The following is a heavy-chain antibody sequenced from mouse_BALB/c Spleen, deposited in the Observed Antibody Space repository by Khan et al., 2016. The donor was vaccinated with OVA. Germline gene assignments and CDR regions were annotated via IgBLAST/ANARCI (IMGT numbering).Heavy chain of an antibody. CDR3: ARHEDI. D-gene: IGHD1-3*01. J-gene: IGHJ2*01. CDR2: IWAGGST. V-gene: IGHV2-9*02. Sequence: QVQLKESGPGLVAPSQSLSITCTVSGFSLTSYCVHWVRQPPGKGLEWLGVIWAGGSTNYNSALMSRLSISKDNSPSQVFLKMNSLQTEDTAMYYCARHEDIWGQGTTLTVSS. CDR1: GFSLTSYC.